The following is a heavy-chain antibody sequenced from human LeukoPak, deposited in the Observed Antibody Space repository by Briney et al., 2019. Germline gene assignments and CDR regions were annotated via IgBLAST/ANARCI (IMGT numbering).Heavy chain of an antibody. D-gene: IGHD3-3*01. CDR2: MNPNSGNT. CDR1: GYTFTTYY. J-gene: IGHJ5*02. Sequence: ASVKVSCKASGYTFTTYYMHWVRQAPGQGLEWMGWMNPNSGNTGYAQKFQGRVTMTRNTSISTAYMELSSLRSEDTAVYYCARGGYYDLNWFDPWGQGTLVTVSS. V-gene: IGHV1-8*02. CDR3: ARGGYYDLNWFDP.